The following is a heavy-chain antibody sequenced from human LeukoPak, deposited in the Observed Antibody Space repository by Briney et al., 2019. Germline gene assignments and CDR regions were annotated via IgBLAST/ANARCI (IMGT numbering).Heavy chain of an antibody. CDR3: ARPYDYVWGSYRYTGLFDP. CDR1: GGSISSSSYY. V-gene: IGHV4-39*07. Sequence: SETLSLTCTVSGGSISSSSYYWGWIRQPPGKGLEWIGSIYYSGSTYYNPSLKSRVTISVDTSKNQFSLKLSSVTAADTAVYYCARPYDYVWGSYRYTGLFDPWGQGTLVTVSS. D-gene: IGHD3-16*02. CDR2: IYYSGST. J-gene: IGHJ5*02.